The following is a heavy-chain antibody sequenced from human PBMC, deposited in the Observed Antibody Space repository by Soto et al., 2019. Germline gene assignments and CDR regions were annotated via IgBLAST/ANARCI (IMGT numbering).Heavy chain of an antibody. V-gene: IGHV3-23*01. CDR2: ISGSGGST. CDR1: GFTFSSYA. D-gene: IGHD6-6*01. J-gene: IGHJ4*02. Sequence: EVQLLEAGGGLVQPGVSLRLSCAASGFTFSSYAMSWVRQAPGKGLEWVSAISGSGGSTYYADSVKGRFTISRDNSKNTLYLQMNSLRAEDTAVYYCAKDRSSSRAFPYFDYWGQGTLVTVSS. CDR3: AKDRSSSRAFPYFDY.